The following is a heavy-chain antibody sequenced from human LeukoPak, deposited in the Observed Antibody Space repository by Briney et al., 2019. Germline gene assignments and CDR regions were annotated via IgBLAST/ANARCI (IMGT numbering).Heavy chain of an antibody. CDR2: ISSSSSFI. D-gene: IGHD5-18*01. J-gene: IGHJ4*02. CDR1: GFTFSGYT. Sequence: GGSLRLSCAASGFTFSGYTMNWVRQAPGKGLEWVSSISSSSSFIYYADSVKGRFTVSRDNAKNSLYLQMNSLRAEDTAVYYCATGLRGYSYGYDLYYSDYWGQGTLVTVSS. V-gene: IGHV3-21*01. CDR3: ATGLRGYSYGYDLYYSDY.